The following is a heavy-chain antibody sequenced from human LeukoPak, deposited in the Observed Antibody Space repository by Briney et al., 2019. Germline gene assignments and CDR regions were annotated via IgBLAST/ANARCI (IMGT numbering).Heavy chain of an antibody. Sequence: GRSLRLSCAASGFTFSSYAMHWVRQAPGKGLEWVAVISYDGSNKYYADSVKGRFTISRDNSKNTLYLQMNSLRAEDTAVYYCATGRPQYSSSWYDLSNWFDPWGQGTLVTVSS. CDR2: ISYDGSNK. D-gene: IGHD6-13*01. V-gene: IGHV3-30-3*01. J-gene: IGHJ5*02. CDR1: GFTFSSYA. CDR3: ATGRPQYSSSWYDLSNWFDP.